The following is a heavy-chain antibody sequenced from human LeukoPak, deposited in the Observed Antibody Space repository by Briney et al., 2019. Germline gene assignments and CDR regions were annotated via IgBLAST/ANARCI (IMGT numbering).Heavy chain of an antibody. CDR3: ARDLIVTCSGGGCYFIYYYYGMDV. V-gene: IGHV3-48*03. J-gene: IGHJ6*02. CDR2: ISSSGSTI. D-gene: IGHD2-15*01. CDR1: GFTFSSYE. Sequence: GGSLRLSCAASGFTFSSYEMNWVRQAPGKGLEWVSYISSSGSTIYYADSVKGRFTISRDNAKNSLYLQMNSLRAEDTAVYYCARDLIVTCSGGGCYFIYYYYGMDVWGQGTTVTVSS.